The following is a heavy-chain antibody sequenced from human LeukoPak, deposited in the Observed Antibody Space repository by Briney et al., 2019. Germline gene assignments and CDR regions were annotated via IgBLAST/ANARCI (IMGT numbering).Heavy chain of an antibody. CDR1: GFTFSSYS. D-gene: IGHD5-18*01. J-gene: IGHJ6*03. CDR3: ARAVYIYGSLSYYYYMDV. CDR2: ISSSSSYI. Sequence: GGSLRLSCAASGFTFSSYSMNWVRQAPGKGLEWVSSISSSSSYIYYADSVKGRFTISRDNAKNSLYLQMNSLRAEDTAVYYCARAVYIYGSLSYYYYMDVWGKGTTVTVSS. V-gene: IGHV3-21*01.